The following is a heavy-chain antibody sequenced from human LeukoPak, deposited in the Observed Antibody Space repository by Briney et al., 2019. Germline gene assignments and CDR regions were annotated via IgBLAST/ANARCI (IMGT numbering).Heavy chain of an antibody. CDR1: RYAFRSYW. D-gene: IGHD3-10*01. V-gene: IGHV3-74*01. Sequence: HPGGSLRLTCRASRYAFRSYWMHCVRHAPGRGVLYVSPLNSDGSRTDYPDSVKGRFTSSRDNSKNTLHLQTHRLRPEYMAVYYCASARGSGNYYRPNDYWGQGTLVTVSS. CDR3: ASARGSGNYYRPNDY. CDR2: LNSDGSRT. J-gene: IGHJ4*02.